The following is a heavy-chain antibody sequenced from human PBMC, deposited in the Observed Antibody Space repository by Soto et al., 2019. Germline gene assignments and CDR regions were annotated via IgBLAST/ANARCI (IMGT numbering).Heavy chain of an antibody. CDR2: IYYSGRT. CDR3: ARKADSKNPFDH. D-gene: IGHD3-22*01. J-gene: IGHJ4*02. Sequence: QVQLQESGPGLVKPSDTLSLTCAVSGNSISSSNWWGWIRQPPGKGLEGIGYIYYSGRTHYNPSLKSRVSMSVDTSKNQFSLKLSSVTAVDTAVYYCARKADSKNPFDHWGQGTLVTVSS. V-gene: IGHV4-28*01. CDR1: GNSISSSNW.